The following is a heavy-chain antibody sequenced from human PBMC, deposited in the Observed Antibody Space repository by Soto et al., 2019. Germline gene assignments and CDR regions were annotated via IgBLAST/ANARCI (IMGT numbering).Heavy chain of an antibody. J-gene: IGHJ5*02. V-gene: IGHV1-8*01. CDR3: ARGITYGGCSRWFDP. CDR2: MNPNSGNT. Sequence: QVQLVQSGAEVKKPGASVKVSCKASGYTFTSYDINWVRQATGQGFEYLGWMNPNSGNTGYVKKFQGRVTMTTDTSXXPAYMELSSLRSEETAVDYFARGITYGGCSRWFDPWGPGTLVTVSS. D-gene: IGHD2-15*01. CDR1: GYTFTSYD.